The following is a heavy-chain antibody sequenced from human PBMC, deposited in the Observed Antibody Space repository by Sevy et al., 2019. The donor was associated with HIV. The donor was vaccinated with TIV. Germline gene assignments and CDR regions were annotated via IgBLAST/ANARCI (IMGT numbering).Heavy chain of an antibody. J-gene: IGHJ5*02. CDR1: GFTVSSNY. CDR3: AKGTNIAARNNWFDP. Sequence: GGSLRLSCAASGFTVSSNYMSWVRQAPGKGLEWVSAISGSGGSTYYADSVKGRFTISRDNSKNTLYLQMNSLRAEDTAVYYCAKGTNIAARNNWFDPWGQGTLVTVSS. V-gene: IGHV3-23*01. D-gene: IGHD6-6*01. CDR2: ISGSGGST.